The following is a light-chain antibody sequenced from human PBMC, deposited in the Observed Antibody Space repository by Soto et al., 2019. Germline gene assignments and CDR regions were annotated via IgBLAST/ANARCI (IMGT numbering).Light chain of an antibody. V-gene: IGKV3-15*01. CDR2: GAS. CDR3: QHYVTWPLT. J-gene: IGKJ4*01. CDR1: QSINTK. Sequence: EIVMTQSPATLSVSPGEGATFSCRASQSINTKIAWYQLKPGQAPRLLIYGASTRATGVPARFSGSRSGAEFTLTISSLQPEDFAVYYCQHYVTWPLTFGGGTKVDIK.